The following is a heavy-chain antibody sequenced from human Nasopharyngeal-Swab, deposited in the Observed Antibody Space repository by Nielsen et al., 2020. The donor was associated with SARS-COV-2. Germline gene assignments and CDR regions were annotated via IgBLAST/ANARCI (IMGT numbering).Heavy chain of an antibody. CDR2: IWYDGSNK. V-gene: IGHV3-33*01. J-gene: IGHJ4*02. D-gene: IGHD3-10*01. CDR3: ARDSTRITMVRGPRGYFDY. CDR1: GFTFSSYG. Sequence: GESLKISCAASGFTFSSYGMHWVRQAPGKGLEWVAVIWYDGSNKYYADSVKGRFTISRDNSKNTLYLQMNSLRAEDTAVYYCARDSTRITMVRGPRGYFDYWGQGTLVTVSS.